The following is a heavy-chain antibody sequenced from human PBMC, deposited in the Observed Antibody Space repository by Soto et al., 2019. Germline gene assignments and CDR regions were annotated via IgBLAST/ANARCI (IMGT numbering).Heavy chain of an antibody. CDR2: ISYDGSDE. CDR3: AKHAVYENDAFDV. J-gene: IGHJ3*01. V-gene: IGHV3-30*18. D-gene: IGHD5-12*01. CDR1: GFTFRSYG. Sequence: QVRLVESGGGVVQPGRSLRLSCAASGFTFRSYGMHWLRQAPGKGLEWVALISYDGSDEYYGDSMQGRFSISRDNSEDALYLQINSLRVDDTAVYYCAKHAVYENDAFDVWGQGTMVTVAS.